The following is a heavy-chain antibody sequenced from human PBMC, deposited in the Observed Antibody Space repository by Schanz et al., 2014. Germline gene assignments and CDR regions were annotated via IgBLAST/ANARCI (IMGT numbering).Heavy chain of an antibody. D-gene: IGHD3-3*01. Sequence: QVHLVQSGAEVKRPGASVKVSCKASEYSFTSYSMHWVRQAPGQRLEWMGWINTGSGDTKYSQNFQGRVTITRDTSASTAYMELSSRRSDDTAVYYCARSAGRDFWSGYYTRFDYWGQGTLVTVSS. CDR3: ARSAGRDFWSGYYTRFDY. V-gene: IGHV1-3*04. J-gene: IGHJ4*02. CDR2: INTGSGDT. CDR1: EYSFTSYS.